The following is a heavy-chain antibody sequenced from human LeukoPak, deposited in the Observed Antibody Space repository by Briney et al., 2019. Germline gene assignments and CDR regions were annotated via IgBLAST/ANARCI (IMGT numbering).Heavy chain of an antibody. D-gene: IGHD6-25*01. V-gene: IGHV4-59*01. J-gene: IGHJ3*02. CDR3: ARDRGDAFDI. CDR2: IYYSGST. CDR1: GGSFSGYY. Sequence: KPSETLSLTCAVYGGSFSGYYWSWIRQPPGKGLEWIGYIYYSGSTNYNPSLKSRVTISVDTSKNQFSLKLSSVTAADTAVYYCARDRGDAFDIWGQGTMVTVSS.